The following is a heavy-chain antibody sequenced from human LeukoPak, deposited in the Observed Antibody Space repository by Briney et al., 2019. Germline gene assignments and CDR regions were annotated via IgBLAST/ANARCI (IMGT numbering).Heavy chain of an antibody. V-gene: IGHV3-23*01. CDR3: AKVALGYCSGGSCYYFDY. D-gene: IGHD2-15*01. CDR2: INTFGAST. CDR1: GFTFSGYA. Sequence: PGGSLRLSCAASGFTFSGYAMSWVRQAPEKGLKWVSSINTFGASTYYADSVKGRFTISRDNSKSTLYLQINSLRAEDTAVYYCAKVALGYCSGGSCYYFDYGGQGTLVTVPS. J-gene: IGHJ4*02.